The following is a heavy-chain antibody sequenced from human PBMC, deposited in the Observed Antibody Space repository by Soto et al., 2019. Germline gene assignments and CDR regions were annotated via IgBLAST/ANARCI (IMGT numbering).Heavy chain of an antibody. J-gene: IGHJ5*02. V-gene: IGHV3-9*01. Sequence: SLRLSCAASGFAFDDYVMHWVRQPPGRGLEWVSGITWNGGTIRYVDSVKGRFTISRDNAENSLYLQMNSLRPEDTAVYYCAKGGGAALIAPSGRDNWFDPWGQGTQVTVSS. CDR2: ITWNGGTI. CDR3: AKGGGAALIAPSGRDNWFDP. D-gene: IGHD6-13*01. CDR1: GFAFDDYV.